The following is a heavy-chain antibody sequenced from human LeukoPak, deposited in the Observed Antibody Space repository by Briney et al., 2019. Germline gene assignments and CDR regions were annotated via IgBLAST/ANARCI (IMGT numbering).Heavy chain of an antibody. CDR2: IDPSDSYT. CDR1: GYSFTSYW. V-gene: IGHV5-10-1*01. Sequence: PGESLKISCKGSGYSFTSYWISWVRQMPGKGLEWMGRIDPSDSYTNYSPSFQGHVTISADKSISTAYLQWSSLKASDTAMYYCARHIGGPGAQDHFDYWGQGTLVTVSS. CDR3: ARHIGGPGAQDHFDY. J-gene: IGHJ4*02. D-gene: IGHD2-21*01.